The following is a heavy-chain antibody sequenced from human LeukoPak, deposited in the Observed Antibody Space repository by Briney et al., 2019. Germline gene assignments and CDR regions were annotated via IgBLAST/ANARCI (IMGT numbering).Heavy chain of an antibody. Sequence: GASVKVSCKASGYTFTSYGISWVRQAPGQGLEWMGWISAYNGNTTYAQKLQGRVTMTTDTSTSTAYMELRSLRSDDTAVYYCARHSRPKITAWGSYYMDVWGKGTTVTVSS. D-gene: IGHD5-24*01. J-gene: IGHJ6*03. CDR2: ISAYNGNT. CDR1: GYTFTSYG. V-gene: IGHV1-18*01. CDR3: ARHSRPKITAWGSYYMDV.